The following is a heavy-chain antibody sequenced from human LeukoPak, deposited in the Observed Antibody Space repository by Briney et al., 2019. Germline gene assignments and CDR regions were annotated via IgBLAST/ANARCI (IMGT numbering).Heavy chain of an antibody. CDR2: INPNSGGT. CDR3: AIQPWGSGNNWYFDL. Sequence: ASVKVSCKASGYTFTDYYIHWVRQAPGQGLEWVGWINPNSGGTNSAQKFQGRVTMTRDTSISTAYMELSSLRSDDTAVCYCAIQPWGSGNNWYFDLWGRGTLVTVSS. V-gene: IGHV1-2*02. D-gene: IGHD7-27*01. J-gene: IGHJ2*01. CDR1: GYTFTDYY.